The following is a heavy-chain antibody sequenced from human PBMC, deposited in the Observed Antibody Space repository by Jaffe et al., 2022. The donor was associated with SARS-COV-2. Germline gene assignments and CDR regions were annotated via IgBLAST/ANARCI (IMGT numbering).Heavy chain of an antibody. CDR1: GFTFSSYW. CDR3: TSDMGEH. Sequence: EVQLVESGGGLVHPGGSLRLSCTASGFTFSSYWMTWVRQAPGKGLEWVANIKQDGSEKNYVDSVKGRFTISRDNAKNSLYLQMNSLRVEDTAVYYCTSDMGEHWGQGTLVTVSS. D-gene: IGHD2-21*01. V-gene: IGHV3-7*01. CDR2: IKQDGSEK. J-gene: IGHJ4*02.